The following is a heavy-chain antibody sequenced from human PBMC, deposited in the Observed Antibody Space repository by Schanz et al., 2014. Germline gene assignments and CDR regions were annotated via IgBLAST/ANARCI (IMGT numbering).Heavy chain of an antibody. V-gene: IGHV3-48*01. CDR2: IGNGGVTI. J-gene: IGHJ6*03. Sequence: EVQLLESGGGLAQPGGSLRLSCAASGFTFSTYAMAWVRQAPGKGLEWVSYIGNGGVTIYYADSVKGRFTISGDSSKYTVYLQMNSLRADDTAVYYCAKGPYYYYYMDVWGNGTTVTVSS. CDR1: GFTFSTYA. CDR3: AKGPYYYYYMDV.